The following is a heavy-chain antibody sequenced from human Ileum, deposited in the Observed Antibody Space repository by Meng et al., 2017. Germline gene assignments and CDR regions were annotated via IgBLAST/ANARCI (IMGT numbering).Heavy chain of an antibody. CDR2: IYHSGLV. CDR1: GDSISTTNW. D-gene: IGHD4-23*01. V-gene: IGHV4-4*02. Sequence: HVQLQESGPGLVKPSGTLSLTCAVSGDSISTTNWWNGVRQPPGEGLEWIGEIYHSGLVNYNLSLKSRVTLSIDKSKNQFSLKLISVTAADTGVYYCAANSGKKMHSWGQGTLVTVSS. J-gene: IGHJ4*02. CDR3: AANSGKKMHS.